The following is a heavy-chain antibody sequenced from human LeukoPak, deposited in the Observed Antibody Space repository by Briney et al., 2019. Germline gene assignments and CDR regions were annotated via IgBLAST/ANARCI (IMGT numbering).Heavy chain of an antibody. CDR2: ISSSSSTI. CDR3: ARDLNWETY. CDR1: GFTFSSNS. J-gene: IGHJ4*02. V-gene: IGHV3-48*01. Sequence: GGSLRLSCAASGFTFSSNSMNWVRQAPGKGLEWVSYISSSSSTIYHADSVKGRFTISRDNAKNSLYLQMNSLRAEDTAVYYCARDLNWETYWGQGTLVSVSS. D-gene: IGHD7-27*01.